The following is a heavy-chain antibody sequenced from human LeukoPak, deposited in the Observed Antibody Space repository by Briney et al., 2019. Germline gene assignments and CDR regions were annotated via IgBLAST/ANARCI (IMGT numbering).Heavy chain of an antibody. J-gene: IGHJ4*02. Sequence: GGPLRLSCAASGFMFSSNWMSWVRLAPGKGLEWVANIKEDGTETYYVDSVKGRFTISRDNAKNSLYLQMNSLRVEDTAVYYCAKEGRSLQTYWGQGTLVTVSS. CDR1: GFMFSSNW. D-gene: IGHD5-24*01. CDR2: IKEDGTET. V-gene: IGHV3-7*03. CDR3: AKEGRSLQTY.